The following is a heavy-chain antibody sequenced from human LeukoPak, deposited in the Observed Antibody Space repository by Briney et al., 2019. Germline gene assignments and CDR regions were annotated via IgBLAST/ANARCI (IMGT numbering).Heavy chain of an antibody. V-gene: IGHV3-7*03. CDR1: GFTFSGFW. Sequence: GGSLRLSCAVSGFTFSGFWMSWSRQAPGKGLEWVASINSDGSEGYYADVVKGRFTISRDNAKNSLYLQINGLRAEDTAVYYCARSSYSSSSSVWGQGTMVTVS. J-gene: IGHJ3*01. CDR2: INSDGSEG. D-gene: IGHD6-6*01. CDR3: ARSSYSSSSSV.